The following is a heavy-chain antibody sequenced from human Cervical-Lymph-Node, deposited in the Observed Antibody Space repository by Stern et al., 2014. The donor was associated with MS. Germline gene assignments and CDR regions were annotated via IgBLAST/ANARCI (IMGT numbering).Heavy chain of an antibody. CDR1: GFTFDDYA. CDR2: ISWNSGYI. J-gene: IGHJ3*02. CDR3: AKDTGFSIGSGAFDI. D-gene: IGHD6-19*01. V-gene: IGHV3-9*01. Sequence: EVQLAESGGGLVQPGRSLRLSCAASGFTFDDYAMHLVRQAPGKGLEWVSGISWNSGYIGYADSVKGRFTISRDNAKNSLYLQMNSLRAEDTALYYCAKDTGFSIGSGAFDIWGQGTMVTVSS.